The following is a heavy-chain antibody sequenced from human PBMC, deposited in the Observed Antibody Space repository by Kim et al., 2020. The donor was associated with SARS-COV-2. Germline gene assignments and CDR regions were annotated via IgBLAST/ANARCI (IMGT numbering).Heavy chain of an antibody. V-gene: IGHV4-59*01. CDR2: IYYSGST. Sequence: SETLSLTCTVSGGSISSYYWSWIRQPPGKGLEWIGYIYYSGSTNYNPSLKSRVTISVDTSKNQFSLKLSSVTAADTAVYYCARLNVLYCSGGSCYSGRINYYYGLDVWGQGTTVPVSS. CDR1: GGSISSYY. CDR3: ARLNVLYCSGGSCYSGRINYYYGLDV. D-gene: IGHD2-15*01. J-gene: IGHJ6*02.